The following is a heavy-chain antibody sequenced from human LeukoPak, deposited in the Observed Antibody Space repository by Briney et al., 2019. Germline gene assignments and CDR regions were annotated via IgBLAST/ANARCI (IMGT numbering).Heavy chain of an antibody. CDR3: AKDIGKYYDSSGYWEFDY. Sequence: GGSLRLSCAASGFTFDDYAMHWVRQAPGKGLEWVSGISWNSGSIGYADSVKGRFTISRDNAKNSLCLQMNSLRAEDTALYYCAKDIGKYYDSSGYWEFDYWGQGTLVTVSS. D-gene: IGHD3-22*01. CDR1: GFTFDDYA. V-gene: IGHV3-9*01. J-gene: IGHJ4*02. CDR2: ISWNSGSI.